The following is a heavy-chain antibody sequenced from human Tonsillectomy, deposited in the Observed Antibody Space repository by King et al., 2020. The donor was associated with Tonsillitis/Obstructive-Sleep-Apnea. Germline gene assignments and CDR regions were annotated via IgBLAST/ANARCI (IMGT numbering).Heavy chain of an antibody. V-gene: IGHV3-64*01. CDR2: ISSNGGRT. Sequence: VQLVESGGGLVQPGGSLRLSCAASGFSFRSYAMHWVRQVPGKGLENVAAISSNGGRTYYVNSVKGRFTISRDNSKNTLYLQMGSLRVEDMAVYYCASGPRDDFWSGYSTLDAFDSWGQGTMVTVSS. J-gene: IGHJ3*02. CDR3: ASGPRDDFWSGYSTLDAFDS. D-gene: IGHD3-3*01. CDR1: GFSFRSYA.